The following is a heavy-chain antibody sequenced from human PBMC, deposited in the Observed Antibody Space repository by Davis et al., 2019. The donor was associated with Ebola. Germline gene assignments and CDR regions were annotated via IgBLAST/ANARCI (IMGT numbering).Heavy chain of an antibody. D-gene: IGHD1-14*01. J-gene: IGHJ6*02. Sequence: GESLKISCAASGFTFSYYAMSWVRQAPGKGLEWVSAISGSGGSTYYADSVKGRFTISRDNSKNTLYLQMNSLRAEDTAVYYCARASGYYYYYGMDVWGQGTTVTVSS. CDR1: GFTFSYYA. V-gene: IGHV3-23*01. CDR3: ARASGYYYYYGMDV. CDR2: ISGSGGST.